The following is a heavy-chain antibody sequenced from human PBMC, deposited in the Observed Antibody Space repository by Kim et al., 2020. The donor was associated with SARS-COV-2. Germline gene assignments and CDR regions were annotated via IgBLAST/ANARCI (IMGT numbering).Heavy chain of an antibody. V-gene: IGHV3-23*01. D-gene: IGHD2-21*02. Sequence: GGSLRLSCVASGFTFYSYAMSWVRQAPGKGLEWVSTISGSGATTLYADSVKGSFTISRDNSKNTLFLQMNSLSAEDTAVYFCAKAACGVASSGGACYTTPWGQGTLVTVSS. CDR3: AKAACGVASSGGACYTTP. CDR2: ISGSGATT. J-gene: IGHJ5*02. CDR1: GFTFYSYA.